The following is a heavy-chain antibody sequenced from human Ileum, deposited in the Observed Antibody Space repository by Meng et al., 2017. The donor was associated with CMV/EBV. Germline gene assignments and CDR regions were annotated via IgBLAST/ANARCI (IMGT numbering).Heavy chain of an antibody. V-gene: IGHV3-33*06. CDR3: AKDVLGATNYYYGMDV. CDR1: GFTFSSYG. J-gene: IGHJ6*02. D-gene: IGHD1-26*01. Sequence: GGSLRLSCAASGFTFSSYGMHWVRQAPGKGLEWVAVIWYDGSNKYYADSVKGRFTISRDNSQNTLYLQMNSLRAEDTAVYYCAKDVLGATNYYYGMDVWGQGTTVTVSS. CDR2: IWYDGSNK.